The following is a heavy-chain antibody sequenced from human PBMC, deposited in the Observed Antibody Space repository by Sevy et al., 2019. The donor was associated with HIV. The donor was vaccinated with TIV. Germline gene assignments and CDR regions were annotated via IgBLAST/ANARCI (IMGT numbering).Heavy chain of an antibody. CDR1: GFTFSSYA. V-gene: IGHV3-30-3*01. CDR3: ARVRVDRYCTDGVCYSYFDY. J-gene: IGHJ4*02. Sequence: GGSLRLSCAASGFTFSSYAMHWVRQAPGKGLEWVALISNDGTNKYADSVKGRYTISRDNSKNTLYLQMNSLRAEDTAVYYCARVRVDRYCTDGVCYSYFDYWGQGTLVTVSS. D-gene: IGHD2-8*01. CDR2: ISNDGTNK.